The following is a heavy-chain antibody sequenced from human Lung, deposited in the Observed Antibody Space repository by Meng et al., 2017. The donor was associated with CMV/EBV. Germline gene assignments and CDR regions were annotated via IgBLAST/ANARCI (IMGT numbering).Heavy chain of an antibody. V-gene: IGHV3-48*03. D-gene: IGHD3-10*01. CDR1: GFTFSSNE. CDR2: ISSSGSTI. CDR3: ARVPRSMYYYYGMDV. Sequence: SXKISXAASGFTFSSNEMNWVRQAQGKGLEWVSYISSSGSTIYYADSVKGRFTISRDNAKNSLYLQMNSLRAEDTAVYYCARVPRSMYYYYGMDVWGQGTXVTVSS. J-gene: IGHJ6*02.